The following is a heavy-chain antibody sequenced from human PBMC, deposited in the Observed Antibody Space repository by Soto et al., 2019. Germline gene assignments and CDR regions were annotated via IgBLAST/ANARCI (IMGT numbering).Heavy chain of an antibody. J-gene: IGHJ4*02. CDR1: GDSITRYHYY. CDR3: AGGSSSACRDC. CDR2: IYNGGGTT. V-gene: IGHV4-39*01. D-gene: IGHD6-25*01. Sequence: PSETLSLTCAVSGDSITRYHYYWGWIRQAPGKGLEWVGSIYNGGGTTSYNPSLKIRVTISVDTSKNQFFRRLNSVAATDTAVDSCAGGSSSACRDCRGQGTLFTVSS.